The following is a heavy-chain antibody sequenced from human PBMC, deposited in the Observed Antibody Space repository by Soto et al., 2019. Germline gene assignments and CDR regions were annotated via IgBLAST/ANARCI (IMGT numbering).Heavy chain of an antibody. CDR2: ISNNGDTA. CDR3: GKSRVFIGAIVTLLDS. D-gene: IGHD3-16*02. J-gene: IGHJ4*02. CDR1: GFTFSSYA. Sequence: EVQLLESGGGLVQPGGSLTLSCATSGFTFSSYAMVWVRQAAEKGLEWVASISNNGDTAYYADSVKGRFTISRGNSENTLYLKMNALRAVDSALYFCGKSRVFIGAIVTLLDSWGQGTQVTVSS. V-gene: IGHV3-23*01.